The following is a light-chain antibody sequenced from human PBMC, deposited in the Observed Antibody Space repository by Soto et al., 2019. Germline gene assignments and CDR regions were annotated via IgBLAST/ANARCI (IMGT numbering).Light chain of an antibody. CDR1: QSVSSN. CDR3: QQYHNWPIT. CDR2: DAS. V-gene: IGKV3-15*01. J-gene: IGKJ5*01. Sequence: EIVVTQSPATLSVSPGESATLSCRASQSVSSNLAWHQQKPGQAPRIFMYDASTRATGISARFSGSGSGTEFTLTISSLQSEDFAVYYCQQYHNWPITFGQGTRLEIK.